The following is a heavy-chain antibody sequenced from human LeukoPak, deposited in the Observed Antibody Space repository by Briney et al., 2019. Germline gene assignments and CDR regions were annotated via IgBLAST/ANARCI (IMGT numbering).Heavy chain of an antibody. Sequence: GGSLRLSCATSGFTFSSYAMSWVRQAPGKGLEWVSAISGSGGSTYYADSVKGRFTISRDNSKNTLYLQMNSLRAEDTAVYYCAKARYYDSSGLGQHWGQGTLVTVSS. CDR3: AKARYYDSSGLGQH. CDR2: ISGSGGST. D-gene: IGHD3-22*01. J-gene: IGHJ1*01. CDR1: GFTFSSYA. V-gene: IGHV3-23*01.